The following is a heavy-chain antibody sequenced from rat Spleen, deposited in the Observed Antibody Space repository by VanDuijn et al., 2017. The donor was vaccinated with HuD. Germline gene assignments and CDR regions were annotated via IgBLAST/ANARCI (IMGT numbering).Heavy chain of an antibody. CDR2: ISISGGTT. V-gene: IGHV5-25*01. Sequence: EVELVESGGGLVQPGRSMKLSCAASGFTFSNFVMAWVRQAPTKGLEWVASISISGGTTYYRDSMKGRFTISRDDAKSTLYLQMDSLRSEDTATYYCTTKADWGQGVMVTVSS. CDR1: GFTFSNFV. CDR3: TTKAD. J-gene: IGHJ2*01.